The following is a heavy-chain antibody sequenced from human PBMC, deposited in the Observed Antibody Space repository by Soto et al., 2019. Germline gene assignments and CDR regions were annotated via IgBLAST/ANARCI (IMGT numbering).Heavy chain of an antibody. J-gene: IGHJ6*02. Sequence: SVKVSLKASGGAFSSYAISWVRQAPGQGLEWMGGIIPIFGTANYAQKFQGRVTITADESTSTAYMELSSLRSEDTAVYYCARESYYGSGSYYDYYGMDVWGQGTTVTVSS. CDR2: IIPIFGTA. CDR3: ARESYYGSGSYYDYYGMDV. D-gene: IGHD3-10*01. V-gene: IGHV1-69*13. CDR1: GGAFSSYA.